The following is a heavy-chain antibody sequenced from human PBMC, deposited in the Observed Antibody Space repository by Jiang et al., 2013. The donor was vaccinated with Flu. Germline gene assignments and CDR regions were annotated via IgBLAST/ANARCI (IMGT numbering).Heavy chain of an antibody. Sequence: GSGLVKPSETLSLNCTVFGGSMRPYYWSWIRQPPGKRMEWIGYIYYSGTTKYNPSLEGRVTISVDTSKNQVSLKLNSVTAADTAVYYCAASYSSFGWFHPWGQGTLVTVSS. CDR1: GGSMRPYY. D-gene: IGHD6-6*01. J-gene: IGHJ5*02. CDR3: AASYSSFGWFHP. V-gene: IGHV4-59*01. CDR2: IYYSGTT.